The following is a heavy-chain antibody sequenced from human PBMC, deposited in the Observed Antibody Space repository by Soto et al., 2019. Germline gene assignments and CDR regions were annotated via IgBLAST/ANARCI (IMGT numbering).Heavy chain of an antibody. CDR3: AKDMSYYYDSSGYFDY. J-gene: IGHJ4*02. CDR1: GFTFDDYA. Sequence: GGSLRLSCAASGFTFDDYAMHWVRQAPGKGLEWVSGISWNSGSIGYADSVKGRFTISRDNAKNSLYLQMDSLRAEDTALYYCAKDMSYYYDSSGYFDYWGQGTLVTVSS. CDR2: ISWNSGSI. D-gene: IGHD3-22*01. V-gene: IGHV3-9*01.